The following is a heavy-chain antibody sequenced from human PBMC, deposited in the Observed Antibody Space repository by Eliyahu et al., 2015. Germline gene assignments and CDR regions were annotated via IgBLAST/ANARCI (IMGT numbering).Heavy chain of an antibody. CDR3: ANKRSGSGSPVDY. Sequence: QLQLQESGPGLVKPSETLSLICTISXXSIXSSGYYWGWIRQPPGKGLEWXGNXNDSGXTYYXPSLKSRVTISVDTSKNQXSLKLNSMTAADTAVYYCANKRSGSGSPVDYWGQGVLVTVSS. D-gene: IGHD3-10*01. V-gene: IGHV4-39*01. CDR1: XXSIXSSGYY. CDR2: XNDSGXT. J-gene: IGHJ4*02.